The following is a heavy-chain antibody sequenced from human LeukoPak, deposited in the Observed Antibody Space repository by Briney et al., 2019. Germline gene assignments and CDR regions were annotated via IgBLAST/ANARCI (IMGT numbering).Heavy chain of an antibody. D-gene: IGHD3-22*01. CDR3: TSLYYYDSSGYYYEPFDI. J-gene: IGHJ3*02. Sequence: SETLSLTCAVYGGSFSGYYWSWIRQPPGKGLEWIGEINHSGSTNYNPSLKSRVTISVDTSKNQFSLKLSSVTAEDTAVYYCTSLYYYDSSGYYYEPFDIWGQGTMVTVSS. V-gene: IGHV4-34*01. CDR2: INHSGST. CDR1: GGSFSGYY.